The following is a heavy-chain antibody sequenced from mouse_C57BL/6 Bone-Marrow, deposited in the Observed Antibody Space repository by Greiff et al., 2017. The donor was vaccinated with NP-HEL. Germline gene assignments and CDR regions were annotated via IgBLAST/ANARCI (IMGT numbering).Heavy chain of an antibody. V-gene: IGHV14-2*01. CDR2: IDPEDGET. Sequence: EVQLQQSGAELVKPGASVKLSCTASSFNIKDYYMHWVKQRTEQGLEWIGRIDPEDGETKYAPKFQGKATITADTSSNTAYLQLSSLTSEDTAVYYCARGGSRFAYWGQGTLVTVSA. J-gene: IGHJ3*01. CDR3: ARGGSRFAY. CDR1: SFNIKDYY.